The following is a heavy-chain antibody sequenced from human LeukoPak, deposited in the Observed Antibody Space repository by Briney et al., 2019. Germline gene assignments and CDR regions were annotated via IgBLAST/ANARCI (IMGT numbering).Heavy chain of an antibody. J-gene: IGHJ5*02. CDR1: GFTFSSYG. CDR2: ISGTGGST. V-gene: IGHV3-23*01. Sequence: GGTLRLSCAASGFTFSSYGMSWVRQAPGKGLEWVSGISGTGGSTYYADSVKGRFTVSRDNSKNTLYLQMNSLRAEDTAVYYCARAEDSSGYYVPNWFDPWGQGTLVTVSS. CDR3: ARAEDSSGYYVPNWFDP. D-gene: IGHD3-22*01.